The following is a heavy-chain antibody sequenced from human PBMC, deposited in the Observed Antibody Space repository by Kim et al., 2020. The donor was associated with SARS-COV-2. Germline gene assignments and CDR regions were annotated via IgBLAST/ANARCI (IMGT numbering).Heavy chain of an antibody. V-gene: IGHV1-3*01. CDR3: AGPYGDMVVPAAIDYYYGMDV. D-gene: IGHD2-2*02. CDR2: INAGNGNT. J-gene: IGHJ6*02. CDR1: GYTFTSYA. Sequence: ASVKVSCKASGYTFTSYAMHWVRQAPGQRLEWMGWINAGNGNTKYSQKFQGRVTITRDTSASTAYMELSSLRSEDTAVYYCAGPYGDMVVPAAIDYYYGMDVWGQGTTVTVSS.